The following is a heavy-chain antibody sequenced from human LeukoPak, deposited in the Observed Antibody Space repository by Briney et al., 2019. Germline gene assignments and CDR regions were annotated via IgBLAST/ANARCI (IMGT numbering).Heavy chain of an antibody. J-gene: IGHJ4*02. Sequence: PSETLSLTCTVSGGSISSSSSYWGWIRQPPGKGLEWIGSIYYSGSTYSNPSLKSRVTISVDTSRNQFSLKLSSVTAADTAVYYCARVSPNTVTTLQYFDYWGQGTLVTVSS. CDR1: GGSISSSSSY. CDR2: IYYSGST. D-gene: IGHD4-17*01. V-gene: IGHV4-39*01. CDR3: ARVSPNTVTTLQYFDY.